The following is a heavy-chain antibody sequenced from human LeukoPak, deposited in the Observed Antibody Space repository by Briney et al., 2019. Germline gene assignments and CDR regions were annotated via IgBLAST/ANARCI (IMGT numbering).Heavy chain of an antibody. Sequence: ASVKVSCKTSGYTFTSYDIIWVRQATGQGLEWMGWMNPNSGNTGYAQKFQGRVTMTRNTSISTAYMELSSLRSEDTAVYYCARGTLQRITIFGVVIEGGNWFDPWGQGTLVTVSS. CDR3: ARGTLQRITIFGVVIEGGNWFDP. CDR2: MNPNSGNT. CDR1: GYTFTSYD. D-gene: IGHD3-3*01. J-gene: IGHJ5*02. V-gene: IGHV1-8*01.